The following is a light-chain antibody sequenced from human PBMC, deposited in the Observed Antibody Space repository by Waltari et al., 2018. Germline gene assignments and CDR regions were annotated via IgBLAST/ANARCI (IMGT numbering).Light chain of an antibody. J-gene: IGKJ2*01. V-gene: IGKV3-11*01. CDR2: YAS. CDR3: QQRSNWPPYT. Sequence: EIVLTQSPATLSLSPGERATPYCRASQSVSSYLAWYQQRPGQAPRLLIYYASNRATGIPARFSGSGSGTDFTLTISSLEPEDFAVYYCQQRSNWPPYTFGQGTKLEIK. CDR1: QSVSSY.